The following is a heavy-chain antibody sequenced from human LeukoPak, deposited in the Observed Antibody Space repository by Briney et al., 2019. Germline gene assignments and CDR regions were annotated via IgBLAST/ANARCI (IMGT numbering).Heavy chain of an antibody. J-gene: IGHJ4*02. D-gene: IGHD4-23*01. CDR3: ARVRGYPDY. CDR1: GGSFSGYY. V-gene: IGHV4-59*12. CDR2: IYYSGST. Sequence: PSETLSLTCAVYGGSFSGYYWSWIRQPPGKGLEWIGYIYYSGSTNYNPSLKSRVTMSVDTSKNQFSLKLSSVTAADTAVYYCARVRGYPDYWGQGTLVTVSS.